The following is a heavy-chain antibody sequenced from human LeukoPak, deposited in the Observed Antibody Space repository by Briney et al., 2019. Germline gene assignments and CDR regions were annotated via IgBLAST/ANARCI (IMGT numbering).Heavy chain of an antibody. CDR1: GGSISSYY. Sequence: PSETLSLTCTVSGGSISSYYWSWIRQPPGKGLEWIGYIYYSGSTNYNPSLKSRVTISVDTSKNQFSLKLSSVTAADTAVYYCARSRDTTYYYFYMDVWGKGTTVTISS. J-gene: IGHJ6*03. CDR3: ARSRDTTYYYFYMDV. V-gene: IGHV4-59*12. D-gene: IGHD1-1*01. CDR2: IYYSGST.